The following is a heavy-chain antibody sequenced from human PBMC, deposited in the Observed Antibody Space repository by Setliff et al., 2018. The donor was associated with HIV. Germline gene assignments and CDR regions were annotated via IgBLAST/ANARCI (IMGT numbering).Heavy chain of an antibody. CDR1: GFTFSTYA. D-gene: IGHD6-6*01. Sequence: GESLKISCAASGFTFSTYAMTWVRQAPGKGLEWVSGISETGGSTYYADSVKGRFTISRDNSKNTLYLQMNSLSAEEPAVYYCAKDRNMYSSSSRYHYYYDMDVWGKGTTVTVSS. CDR2: ISETGGST. J-gene: IGHJ6*03. V-gene: IGHV3-23*01. CDR3: AKDRNMYSSSSRYHYYYDMDV.